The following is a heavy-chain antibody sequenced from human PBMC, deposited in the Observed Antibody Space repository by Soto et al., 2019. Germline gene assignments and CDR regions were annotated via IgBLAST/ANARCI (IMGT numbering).Heavy chain of an antibody. CDR3: ARGIEGWYQGRYYYGMDV. CDR1: GGSISSSTNY. D-gene: IGHD6-19*01. CDR2: IYYSGST. V-gene: IGHV4-61*01. J-gene: IGHJ6*02. Sequence: SETLSLTCTVSGGSISSSTNYWSWIRQPPGKGLEWIGYIYYSGSTNYNPSLKSRVTISVDTSKNQFSLKLSSVTAADTAVYYCARGIEGWYQGRYYYGMDVWGQGTTVTVSS.